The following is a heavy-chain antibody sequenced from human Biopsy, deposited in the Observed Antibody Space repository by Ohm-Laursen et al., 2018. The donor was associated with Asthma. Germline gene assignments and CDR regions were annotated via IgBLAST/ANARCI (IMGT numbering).Heavy chain of an antibody. CDR2: IKHDGTEK. CDR3: ARTFHFWSPYHAEHYQL. CDR1: GFTFGDYW. V-gene: IGHV3-7*01. J-gene: IGHJ1*01. Sequence: LRLSCAAPGFTFGDYWMSWVRQVPGKGLEWVANIKHDGTEKNHVDSLKGRFTISRDNAKNSLYLQMNSLRAEDTAVYYCARTFHFWSPYHAEHYQLWGQGTLVTVPS. D-gene: IGHD3-3*02.